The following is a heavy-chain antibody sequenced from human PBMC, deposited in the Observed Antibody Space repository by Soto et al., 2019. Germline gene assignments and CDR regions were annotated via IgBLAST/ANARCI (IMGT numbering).Heavy chain of an antibody. J-gene: IGHJ4*02. CDR1: GGSISSSSYY. V-gene: IGHV4-39*01. D-gene: IGHD6-19*01. Sequence: QLQLQESGPGLVKPSETLSLTCAVSGGSISSSSYYWGWIRQPPGKGLEWIGSIYYSGSTYYTPPLQSRVAISVDTSKNQFSLKLNSVPAADTAVYYCARRTVNIRTFYSGLKTHCFDYWGQGTLVTVSS. CDR2: IYYSGST. CDR3: ARRTVNIRTFYSGLKTHCFDY.